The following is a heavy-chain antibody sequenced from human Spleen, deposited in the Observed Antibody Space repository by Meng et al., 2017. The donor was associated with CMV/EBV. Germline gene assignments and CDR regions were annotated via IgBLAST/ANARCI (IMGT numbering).Heavy chain of an antibody. J-gene: IGHJ3*02. CDR2: IYSDGSAT. V-gene: IGHV3-23*03. Sequence: GESLKISCAASGFTFSSYGMHWVRQAPGKGLEWVSIIYSDGSATYYAASVKGRFTISRDNSKKMLFLQMNSLRAEDTAVYYCAKGISETTFHPFDIWGQGTRVTVSS. D-gene: IGHD1-7*01. CDR1: GFTFSSYG. CDR3: AKGISETTFHPFDI.